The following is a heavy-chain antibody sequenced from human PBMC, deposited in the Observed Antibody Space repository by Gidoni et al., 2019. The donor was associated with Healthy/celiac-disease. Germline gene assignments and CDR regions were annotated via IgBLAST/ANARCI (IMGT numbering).Heavy chain of an antibody. V-gene: IGHV3-33*01. CDR3: ARDRRQLSNYYFDY. CDR1: GLTFSSYG. D-gene: IGHD5-18*01. CDR2: IWYDGSNK. J-gene: IGHJ4*02. Sequence: QVQLVESGGGVVQPGRSLRLSCAASGLTFSSYGMHWVRQAPGKGLEWVAVIWYDGSNKYYADSVKGRFTISRDNSKNTLYLQMNSLRAEDTAVYYCARDRRQLSNYYFDYWGQGTLVTVSS.